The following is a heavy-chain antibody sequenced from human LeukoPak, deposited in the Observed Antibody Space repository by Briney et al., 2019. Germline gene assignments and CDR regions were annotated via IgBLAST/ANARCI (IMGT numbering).Heavy chain of an antibody. CDR1: GYTFPSYV. D-gene: IGHD3-16*02. CDR3: ARDLRLRLGELSYNWFDP. CDR2: MNPKSGEK. J-gene: IGHJ5*02. Sequence: ASVTVSCKASGYTFPSYVIHWVRQATGQGREWMGWMNPKSGEKGYEQKFQGRVTMTRDTSTSTAYMEMSRLRSDDTAVYYCARDLRLRLGELSYNWFDPWGQGTLVTVSS. V-gene: IGHV1-2*02.